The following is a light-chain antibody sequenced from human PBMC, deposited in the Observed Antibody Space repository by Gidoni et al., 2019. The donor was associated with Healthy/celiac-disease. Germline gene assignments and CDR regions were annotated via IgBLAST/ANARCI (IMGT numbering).Light chain of an antibody. CDR1: ALPKKY. Sequence: SYELTQPPSVSVSLGQMARITCSGEALPKKYAYWYQQKPGQFPVLVIYKDSERPSGIPERFSGPSSGTIVTLTISGVQAEDEADYYCLSADSSGTYPRVFGGGTKLXV. CDR2: KDS. J-gene: IGLJ3*02. V-gene: IGLV3-16*01. CDR3: LSADSSGTYPRV.